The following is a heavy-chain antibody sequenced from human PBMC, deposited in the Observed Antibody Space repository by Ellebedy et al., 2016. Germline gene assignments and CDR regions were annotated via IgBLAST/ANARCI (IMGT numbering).Heavy chain of an antibody. CDR2: ISSSSSYT. CDR1: GFTFSDYY. D-gene: IGHD3-16*02. V-gene: IGHV3-11*06. CDR3: ARGQLRLGELSLAPFYY. Sequence: GGSLRLSCAASGFTFSDYYMSWIRQAPGKGLEWVSYISSSSSYTNYADSVKGRFTISRDNAKNSLYLQMNSLRAEDTAVYYCARGQLRLGELSLAPFYYWGQGTLVTVSS. J-gene: IGHJ4*02.